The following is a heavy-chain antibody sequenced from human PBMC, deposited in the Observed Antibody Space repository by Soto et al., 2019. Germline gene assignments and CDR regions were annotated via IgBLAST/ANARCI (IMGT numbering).Heavy chain of an antibody. V-gene: IGHV3-30*18. CDR1: GFTFSSYG. CDR2: ISYDGSNK. D-gene: IGHD4-17*01. J-gene: IGHJ5*02. CDR3: AKSLRSNWFDP. Sequence: VGSLRLSCAASGFTFSSYGMHWVRQAPGKGLEWVAVISYDGSNKYYADSVKGRFTISRDNSKNTLYLQMNSLRAEDTAVYYCAKSLRSNWFDPWGQGTLVTVSS.